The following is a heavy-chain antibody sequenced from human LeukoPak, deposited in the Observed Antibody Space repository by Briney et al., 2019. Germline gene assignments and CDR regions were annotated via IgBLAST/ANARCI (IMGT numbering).Heavy chain of an antibody. CDR1: GFTFSSYG. CDR2: ISYDGSKT. CDR3: AKRYSGSYYHFDY. D-gene: IGHD1-26*01. V-gene: IGHV3-30*18. Sequence: PGRSLRLSCAASGFTFSSYGMHWVRQAPGKGLEWVAIISYDGSKTYYADSVKGRFTISRDNSKNTLYLQMNSLRAEDTAVYYCAKRYSGSYYHFDYWGQGTLVTVSS. J-gene: IGHJ4*02.